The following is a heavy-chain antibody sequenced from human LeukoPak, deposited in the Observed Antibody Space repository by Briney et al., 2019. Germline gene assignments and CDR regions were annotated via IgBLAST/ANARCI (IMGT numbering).Heavy chain of an antibody. V-gene: IGHV4-31*03. J-gene: IGHJ4*02. CDR1: GGSISSGGYY. Sequence: PSQTLSLTCTVSGGSISSGGYYWSWIRQHPGKGLEWIGYIYYSGSTEYNPSLKSRVTISVDTSKNQFSLNLRSVTAADTAVYFCGRRRYSSTSDYFDYWGQGSLVTVSS. CDR2: IYYSGST. CDR3: GRRRYSSTSDYFDY. D-gene: IGHD6-19*01.